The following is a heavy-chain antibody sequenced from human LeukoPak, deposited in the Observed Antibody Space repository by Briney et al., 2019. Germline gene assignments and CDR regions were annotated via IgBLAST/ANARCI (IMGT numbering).Heavy chain of an antibody. CDR1: GGTFSSYA. CDR3: ARAAAAGPVSPSEYYYYYYMDV. D-gene: IGHD6-13*01. V-gene: IGHV1-69*06. J-gene: IGHJ6*03. CDR2: IIPIFGTA. Sequence: GASVKVSCKASGGTFSSYAISWVRQAPGQGLEWMGGIIPIFGTANYAQKFQGRVTITADKSTSTAYMELGSLRSEDTAVYYCARAAAAGPVSPSEYYYYYYMDVWGKGTTVTVSS.